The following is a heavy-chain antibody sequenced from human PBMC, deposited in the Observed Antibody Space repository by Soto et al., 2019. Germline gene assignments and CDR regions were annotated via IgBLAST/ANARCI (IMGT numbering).Heavy chain of an antibody. V-gene: IGHV1-69*02. J-gene: IGHJ3*02. D-gene: IGHD1-26*01. Sequence: SVKVSCKASGGTFSSYTISWVRQAPGQGLEWMGRIIPILGIANYAQKFQGRVTITADKSTSTAYMELSSLRSEDTAVYYCVSVRELSAFDIWGQGTMVTVSS. CDR3: VSVRELSAFDI. CDR1: GGTFSSYT. CDR2: IIPILGIA.